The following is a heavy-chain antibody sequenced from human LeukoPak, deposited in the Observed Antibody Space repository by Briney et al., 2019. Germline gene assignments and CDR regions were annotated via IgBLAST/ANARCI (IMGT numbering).Heavy chain of an antibody. Sequence: GGSLRLSCAASGFTVSSNYMSWVRQAPGKGLEWVGFIRRKASGGTTYYAESVRGRFTISRDDSQSIAYLQMNSLRSEDTAMYYCSRDLSCGYWGQGTLVTVSS. CDR3: SRDLSCGY. J-gene: IGHJ4*02. CDR1: GFTVSSNY. CDR2: IRRKASGGTT. V-gene: IGHV3-71*01. D-gene: IGHD2/OR15-2a*01.